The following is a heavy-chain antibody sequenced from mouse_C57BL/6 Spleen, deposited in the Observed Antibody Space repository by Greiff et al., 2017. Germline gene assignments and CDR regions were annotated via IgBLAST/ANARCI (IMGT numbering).Heavy chain of an antibody. CDR2: IDPNSGGT. CDR1: GYTFTSYW. D-gene: IGHD3-2*02. CDR3: AREEELRLLFAY. Sequence: QVQLQPGAELVKPGASVKLSCKASGYTFTSYWMHWVKQRPGRGLEWIGRIDPNSGGTKYNEKFKSKATLTVDKPSSTAYMQLSSLTSEDSAVYYCAREEELRLLFAYWGQGTLVTVSA. V-gene: IGHV1-72*01. J-gene: IGHJ3*01.